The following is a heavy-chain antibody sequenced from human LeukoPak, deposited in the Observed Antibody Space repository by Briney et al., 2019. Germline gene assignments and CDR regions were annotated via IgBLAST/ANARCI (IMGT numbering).Heavy chain of an antibody. V-gene: IGHV3-23*01. CDR3: AKARAAVVEAAINY. CDR1: GFNLSNYA. CDR2: VNSNDRP. J-gene: IGHJ4*02. Sequence: GGSLRLSCAASGFNLSNYAMTWVRQAPGKGLEWVSTVNSNDRPYYADSVKGRFTISRDNSKNTLYLQMNTLRVEDTALYYCAKARAAVVEAAINYWGQGVLVTVSP. D-gene: IGHD2-15*01.